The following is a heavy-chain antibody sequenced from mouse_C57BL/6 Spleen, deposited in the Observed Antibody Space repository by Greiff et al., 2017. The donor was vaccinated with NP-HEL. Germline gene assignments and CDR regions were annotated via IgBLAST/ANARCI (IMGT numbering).Heavy chain of an antibody. D-gene: IGHD3-2*02. CDR1: GYTFTSYG. Sequence: LVESGAELARPGASVKLSCKASGYTFTSYGISWVKQRTGQGLEWIGEIYPRSGNTYYNEKFKGKATLTADKSSSTAYMELRSLTSEDSAVYFCARYLDSSGYVLFAYWGQGTLVTVSA. CDR2: IYPRSGNT. J-gene: IGHJ3*01. V-gene: IGHV1-81*01. CDR3: ARYLDSSGYVLFAY.